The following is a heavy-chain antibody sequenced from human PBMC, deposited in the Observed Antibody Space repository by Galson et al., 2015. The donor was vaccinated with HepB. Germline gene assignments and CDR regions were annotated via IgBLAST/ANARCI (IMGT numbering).Heavy chain of an antibody. CDR2: ISGSGGNA. CDR3: AKGGGRDYTDAFDI. Sequence: SLRLSCAASGFTFSSYAMSWVRQAPGRGLEWVSTISGSGGNAYYADSVKGRFTISRDNSKNTLYLQVNSLRAEDTAVYYCAKGGGRDYTDAFDIWGQGTMVTVSS. CDR1: GFTFSSYA. V-gene: IGHV3-23*01. D-gene: IGHD4-11*01. J-gene: IGHJ3*02.